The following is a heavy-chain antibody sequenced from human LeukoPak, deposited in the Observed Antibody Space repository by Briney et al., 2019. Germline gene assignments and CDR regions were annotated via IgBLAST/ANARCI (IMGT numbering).Heavy chain of an antibody. V-gene: IGHV3-20*01. CDR3: ASLAVAGTGGDAFDI. CDR2: INWNGGST. D-gene: IGHD6-19*01. CDR1: GFTFDDYG. Sequence: GGSLRLXCAASGFTFDDYGMSWGRQAPGKGLEWVSGINWNGGSTGYADSVKGRFTISRDNAKNSLYLQMNSLRAEDTALYHCASLAVAGTGGDAFDIWGQGTMVTVSS. J-gene: IGHJ3*02.